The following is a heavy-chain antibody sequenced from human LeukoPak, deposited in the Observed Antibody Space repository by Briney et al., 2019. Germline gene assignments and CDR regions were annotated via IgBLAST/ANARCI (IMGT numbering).Heavy chain of an antibody. CDR3: ARVTYSSSSMSVDGFDI. CDR2: IYYSGST. V-gene: IGHV4-30-4*01. D-gene: IGHD6-6*01. Sequence: SETLSLTCTVSGGSISSGDYYWSWIRQPPGKGLEWIGYIYYSGSTYYNPSLKSRVTISVDTSKNQFSLKLSSVTAADTAVYYCARVTYSSSSMSVDGFDIWGQGTMVTVSS. J-gene: IGHJ3*02. CDR1: GGSISSGDYY.